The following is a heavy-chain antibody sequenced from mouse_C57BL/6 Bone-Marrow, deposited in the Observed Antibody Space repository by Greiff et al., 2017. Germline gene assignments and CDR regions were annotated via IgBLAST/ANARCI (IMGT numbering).Heavy chain of an antibody. CDR1: GYTFTSYW. D-gene: IGHD2-14*01. CDR2: IDPSDSYT. J-gene: IGHJ2*01. V-gene: IGHV1-69*01. CDR3: ARYRGD. Sequence: QVQLQQPGAELVMPGASVKLSCKASGYTFTSYWMHWVKQRPGQGLEWIGEIDPSDSYTNYNQKFKGKSTLTVDKSASTAYMQLSSLTSDDSAVYYCARYRGDWGQGTTLTVSS.